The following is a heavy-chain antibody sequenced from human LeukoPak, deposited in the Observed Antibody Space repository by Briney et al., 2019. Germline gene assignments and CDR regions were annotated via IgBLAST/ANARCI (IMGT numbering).Heavy chain of an antibody. J-gene: IGHJ4*02. Sequence: SETLSLTCSVSGGYISSTNYYWGWIRPSPGKGLEWIATIYYSVTTYYNPSLKGRATVSVDTSKNQFSLTLTSVTAADTAVYYCARQFRRDYYDTTGKPYYFDYWGQGTLVAVSS. CDR2: IYYSVTT. CDR3: ARQFRRDYYDTTGKPYYFDY. CDR1: GGYISSTNYY. D-gene: IGHD3-22*01. V-gene: IGHV4-39*01.